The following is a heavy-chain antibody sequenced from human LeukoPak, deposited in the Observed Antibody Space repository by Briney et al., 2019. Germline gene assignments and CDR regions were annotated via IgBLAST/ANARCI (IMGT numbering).Heavy chain of an antibody. CDR2: IRYDGSNK. Sequence: GGSLRLSCAASGFTFSSYGMHWVRQAPGKGLGWEAFIRYDGSNKYYAGSVEGRFTISRDNSKNTLYLQMNSLRAEDTAVYYCAKRKGAALYYFDYWGQGTLVTVSS. CDR3: AKRKGAALYYFDY. D-gene: IGHD6-6*01. CDR1: GFTFSSYG. V-gene: IGHV3-30*02. J-gene: IGHJ4*02.